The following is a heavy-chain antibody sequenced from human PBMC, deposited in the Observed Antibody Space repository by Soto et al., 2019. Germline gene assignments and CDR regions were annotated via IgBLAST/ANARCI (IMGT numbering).Heavy chain of an antibody. CDR3: AIGHWLGN. J-gene: IGHJ4*01. D-gene: IGHD6-19*01. Sequence: GSLRLSCVASGFTFSRFWMCWVRQAPGKGLEWVANINQDGSEKYYVDSVKGRFTISRDNAKNSLYLQMNGLRAEDTAVYYCAIGHWLGNWGHGTLVTVSS. CDR2: INQDGSEK. CDR1: GFTFSRFW. V-gene: IGHV3-7*01.